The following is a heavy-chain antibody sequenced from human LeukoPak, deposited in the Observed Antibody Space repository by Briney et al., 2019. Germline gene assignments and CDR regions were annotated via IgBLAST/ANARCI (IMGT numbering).Heavy chain of an antibody. CDR2: IDPSDSYT. CDR3: ARPRGYSYGPPYY. J-gene: IGHJ4*02. Sequence: GESLKISCKGSGYSITSYWISWVRQMPGKGLEWMGRIDPSDSYTNYSPSFQGHVTISADKSISTAYLQWSSLKASDTAMYYCARPRGYSYGPPYYWGQGTLVTVSS. D-gene: IGHD5-18*01. V-gene: IGHV5-10-1*01. CDR1: GYSITSYW.